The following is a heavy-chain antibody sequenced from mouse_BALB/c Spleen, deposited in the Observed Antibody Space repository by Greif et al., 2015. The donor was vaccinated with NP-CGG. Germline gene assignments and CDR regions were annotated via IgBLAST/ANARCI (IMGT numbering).Heavy chain of an antibody. CDR3: ARFGNYRAMDY. V-gene: IGHV5-17*02. D-gene: IGHD2-1*01. Sequence: EVHLVESGGGSVQPGGSRKLSCAASGFTFSSFGMHWVRQAPEKGLEWVAYISSGSSTIYYADTVKGRFTISRDNPKNTLFLQMTSLRSEDTAMYYCARFGNYRAMDYWGQGTSVTVSS. J-gene: IGHJ4*01. CDR2: ISSGSSTI. CDR1: GFTFSSFG.